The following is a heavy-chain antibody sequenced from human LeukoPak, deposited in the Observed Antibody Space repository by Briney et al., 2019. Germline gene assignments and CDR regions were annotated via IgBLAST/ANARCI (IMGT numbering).Heavy chain of an antibody. CDR1: GFTFSSYT. D-gene: IGHD1-26*01. CDR3: ARVRSPRAVDY. V-gene: IGHV3-21*01. CDR2: ISSSSTNI. J-gene: IGHJ4*02. Sequence: PGGSLRLSCAASGFTFSSYTMNWVRQAPGKGLEWVSSISSSSTNIDYPDSVKGRFIISRDNAKNSLYLQMNSLRAEDTAVYYCARVRSPRAVDYWGQGTLVTVSS.